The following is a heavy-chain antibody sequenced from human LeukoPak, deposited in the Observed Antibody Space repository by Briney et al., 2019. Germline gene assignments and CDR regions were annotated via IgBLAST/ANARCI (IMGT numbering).Heavy chain of an antibody. CDR3: ARRPGVVGALFW. CDR2: INHSGST. D-gene: IGHD1-26*01. V-gene: IGHV4-34*01. CDR1: GGSFSGYY. Sequence: SETLSLTCAVYGGSFSGYYWSWIRQPPGKGLEWIGEINHSGSTNYNPSLKSRVTISVDTSKNQFSLKLSSVTAADTAVYYCARRPGVVGALFWWGRGTLVTVSS. J-gene: IGHJ4*02.